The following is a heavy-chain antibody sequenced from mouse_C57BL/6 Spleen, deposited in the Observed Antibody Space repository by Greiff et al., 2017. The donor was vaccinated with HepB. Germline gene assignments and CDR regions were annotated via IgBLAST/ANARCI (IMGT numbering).Heavy chain of an antibody. D-gene: IGHD2-1*01. CDR2: INPNNGGT. J-gene: IGHJ4*01. V-gene: IGHV1-26*01. CDR3: ARGGNYGNYEDYYAMDY. Sequence: EVQLQQSGPELVKPGASVKISCKASGYTFTDYYMNWVKQSHGKSLEWIGDINPNNGGTSYNQKFKGKATLTVDTSSSTAYMQLSSLTSEDSAVYFCARGGNYGNYEDYYAMDYWGQGTSVTVSS. CDR1: GYTFTDYY.